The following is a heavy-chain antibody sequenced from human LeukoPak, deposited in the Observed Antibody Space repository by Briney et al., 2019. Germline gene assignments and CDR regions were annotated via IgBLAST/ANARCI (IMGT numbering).Heavy chain of an antibody. J-gene: IGHJ4*02. CDR2: FYDSGNT. Sequence: SETLSLTCTVSGVSISSYYWSWIRQPPGKGLEWIGCFYDSGNTNYNPSLKSRVTISAETSKNQVSLRLTSLTAADTAVYYCARVSGTYFDYWGLGILVTVSS. CDR3: ARVSGTYFDY. V-gene: IGHV4-59*08. D-gene: IGHD1-26*01. CDR1: GVSISSYY.